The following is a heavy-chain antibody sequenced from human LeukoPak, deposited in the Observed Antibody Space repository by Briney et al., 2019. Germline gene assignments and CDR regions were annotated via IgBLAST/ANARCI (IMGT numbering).Heavy chain of an antibody. Sequence: GGSLRLSCAASGFTFSSYSMNWVRQAPGKGLEWVSSISSSSSYIYYADSVKGRFTISRDNAKNSLYLQMNSLRAEDTAVYYCARPPVGARLGGWFAPGGGETRVPV. V-gene: IGHV3-21*01. CDR2: ISSSSSYI. J-gene: IGHJ5*02. CDR1: GFTFSSYS. D-gene: IGHD1-26*01. CDR3: ARPPVGARLGGWFAP.